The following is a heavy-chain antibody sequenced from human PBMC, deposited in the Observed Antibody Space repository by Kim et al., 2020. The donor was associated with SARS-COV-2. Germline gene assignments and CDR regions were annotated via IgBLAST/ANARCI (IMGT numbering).Heavy chain of an antibody. Sequence: GGSLRLSCAASGFTFSSYGMHWVRQAPGKGLEWVAVIWYDGSNKYYADSVKGRFTISRDNSKNTLYLQMNSLRAEDTAVYYCARDWATGPFDYWGQGTLVTVSS. V-gene: IGHV3-33*08. D-gene: IGHD1-1*01. CDR2: IWYDGSNK. CDR3: ARDWATGPFDY. J-gene: IGHJ4*02. CDR1: GFTFSSYG.